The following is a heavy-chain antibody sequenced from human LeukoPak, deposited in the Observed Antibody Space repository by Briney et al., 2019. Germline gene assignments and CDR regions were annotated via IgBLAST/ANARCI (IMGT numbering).Heavy chain of an antibody. Sequence: GGSLRLSCAASGFMFPNHWMTWVRQAPGKGLEWVANINERGSETYYADYVKGRFTNSRDNTKKSLFLQLNSLSVEDTAMYYCAKDYSFSNFNWGQGTLVTVSS. V-gene: IGHV3-7*01. CDR3: AKDYSFSNFN. CDR1: GFMFPNHW. J-gene: IGHJ4*02. D-gene: IGHD2-15*01. CDR2: INERGSET.